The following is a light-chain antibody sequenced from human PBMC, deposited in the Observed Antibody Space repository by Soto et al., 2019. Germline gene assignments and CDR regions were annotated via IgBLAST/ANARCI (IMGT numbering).Light chain of an antibody. V-gene: IGKV1-39*01. CDR1: QNIDMY. CDR2: GAS. Sequence: DIHMTPSPSSLSASVGDTVTITCRASQNIDMYLNWYQQKQGKAPRVLISGASNLQSGVPSRFSGSGSGTDFTLTISSLQSEDFASYFCQHTFNSPPWTFGQGTKVDIK. CDR3: QHTFNSPPWT. J-gene: IGKJ1*01.